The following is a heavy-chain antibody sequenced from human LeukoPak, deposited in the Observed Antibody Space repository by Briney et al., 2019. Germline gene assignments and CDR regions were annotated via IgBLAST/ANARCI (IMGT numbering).Heavy chain of an antibody. CDR2: ISSSSSCI. Sequence: PGGSLRLSCAASGFTFSSYSMNWVRQAPGKGLVWVSSISSSSSCIYYADSVKGRFTISRDNAKNSLYLQMNSLRAEDTAVYYCARVVGATKGSLVDYWGQGTLVTVSS. J-gene: IGHJ4*02. CDR3: ARVVGATKGSLVDY. D-gene: IGHD1-26*01. V-gene: IGHV3-21*01. CDR1: GFTFSSYS.